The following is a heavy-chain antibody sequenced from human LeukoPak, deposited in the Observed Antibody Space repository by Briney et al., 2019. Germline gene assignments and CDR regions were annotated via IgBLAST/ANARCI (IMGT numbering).Heavy chain of an antibody. D-gene: IGHD4-17*01. J-gene: IGHJ4*02. CDR1: GGSISSGSYY. CDR2: IYTSGST. CDR3: ARDSLDYGDYYFDY. Sequence: SETLSLTCTVSGGSISSGSYYWSWIRQPAGKGLEWIGRIYTSGSTNYNPSLKSRVTISVDTSKNQFSLKLSSVTAADTAVYYCARDSLDYGDYYFDYRGQGTLVTVSS. V-gene: IGHV4-61*02.